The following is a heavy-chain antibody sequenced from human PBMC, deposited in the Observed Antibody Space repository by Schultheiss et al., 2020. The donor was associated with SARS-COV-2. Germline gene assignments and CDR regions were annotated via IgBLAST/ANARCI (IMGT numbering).Heavy chain of an antibody. V-gene: IGHV4-59*10. CDR2: IYTSGST. D-gene: IGHD3-10*01. J-gene: IGHJ3*02. CDR1: GGSFSGHY. Sequence: SETLSLTCAVYGGSFSGHYWSWIRQPAGNGLEWIGRIYTSGSTHYNPSLKSRVTMSVDTSKNQFSLKLSSVTAADTAVYYCARQGLLWFGELDAFDIWGQGTMVTVSS. CDR3: ARQGLLWFGELDAFDI.